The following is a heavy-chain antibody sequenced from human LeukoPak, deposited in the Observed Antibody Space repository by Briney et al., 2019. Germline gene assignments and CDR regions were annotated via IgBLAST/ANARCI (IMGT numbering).Heavy chain of an antibody. CDR3: AKASHRYYYDSGGIDY. J-gene: IGHJ4*02. CDR2: ISYDGSNK. Sequence: GGSLRLSCAASGFTFSSYAMHWVRQAPGKGLEWVAVISYDGSNKYYADSVKGRFTISRDNAKTPLYLQMNSLRAEDTAVYFCAKASHRYYYDSGGIDYWGQGTLVTVSS. CDR1: GFTFSSYA. V-gene: IGHV3-30*04. D-gene: IGHD3-22*01.